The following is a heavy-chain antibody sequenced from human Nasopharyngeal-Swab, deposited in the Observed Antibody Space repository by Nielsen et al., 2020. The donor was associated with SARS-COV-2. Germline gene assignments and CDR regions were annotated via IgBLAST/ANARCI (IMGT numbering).Heavy chain of an antibody. CDR1: GGSFSGYY. CDR3: ANFPDGDYLERSLNDAFDI. Sequence: SETLSLTCAVYGGSFSGYYWSWIRQPPGKGLEWIGEINHSGSTNYNPSLKSRVTISVDTSKNQFSLKLSSVTAADTAVYYCANFPDGDYLERSLNDAFDIWGQGTMVTVSS. D-gene: IGHD4-17*01. V-gene: IGHV4-34*01. CDR2: INHSGST. J-gene: IGHJ3*02.